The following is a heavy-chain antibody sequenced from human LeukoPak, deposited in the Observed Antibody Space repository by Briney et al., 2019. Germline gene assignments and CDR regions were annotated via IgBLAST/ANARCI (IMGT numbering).Heavy chain of an antibody. CDR3: ARGAYGDYDS. D-gene: IGHD4-17*01. CDR2: IIAGADST. J-gene: IGHJ5*01. Sequence: GGPLTLSCAASTVPFSSYARSWVRQPPGKGLEWVSDIIAGADSTYYADSVQGRFTIPRDNSKNTLFLQMSGLRAEDTAVYFCARGAYGDYDSWGEGTLVTVSS. V-gene: IGHV3-23*01. CDR1: TVPFSSYA.